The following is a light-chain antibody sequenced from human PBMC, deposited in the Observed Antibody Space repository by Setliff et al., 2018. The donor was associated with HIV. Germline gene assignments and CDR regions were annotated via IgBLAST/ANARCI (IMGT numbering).Light chain of an antibody. CDR3: CSFTSSNTYV. V-gene: IGLV2-14*03. CDR2: DVN. J-gene: IGLJ1*01. Sequence: QSVLTQAASVSGSPGQSITMSCTGTSRDVGGGSNYVSWFQQHPGKAPKPIIFDVNKRPSGVSDRFSASKSGNTASLTISGLQADDEADYYCCSFTSSNTYVFGTGTKGTVL. CDR1: SRDVGGGSNY.